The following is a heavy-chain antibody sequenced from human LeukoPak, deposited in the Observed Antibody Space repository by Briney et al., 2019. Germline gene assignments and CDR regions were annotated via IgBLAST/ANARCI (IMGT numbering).Heavy chain of an antibody. J-gene: IGHJ4*02. V-gene: IGHV4-59*01. Sequence: SETLSLTCTVSGGPISSYYWSWIRQPPGKGLEWIGYIYYSGSTNYNPSLKSRVTISVDTSKNQFSLKLSSVTAADTAVYYCARYVVIPSHFDYWGQGTLATVSS. CDR2: IYYSGST. CDR1: GGPISSYY. D-gene: IGHD3-16*02. CDR3: ARYVVIPSHFDY.